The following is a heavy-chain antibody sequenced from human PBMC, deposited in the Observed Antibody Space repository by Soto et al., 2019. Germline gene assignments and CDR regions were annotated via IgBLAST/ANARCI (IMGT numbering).Heavy chain of an antibody. Sequence: QVQLQESGPGLVKPSGTLSLTCAVSGGSISSSNWWSWVRQPPGKGLEWIGEIYHSGSTNYNPSLKSRGTISVDKSKNPFSLKLSSVTAADTAVYYCARLYMVRGVMDWFDPWGQGTLVTVSS. V-gene: IGHV4-4*02. J-gene: IGHJ5*02. CDR2: IYHSGST. CDR3: ARLYMVRGVMDWFDP. D-gene: IGHD3-10*01. CDR1: GGSISSSNW.